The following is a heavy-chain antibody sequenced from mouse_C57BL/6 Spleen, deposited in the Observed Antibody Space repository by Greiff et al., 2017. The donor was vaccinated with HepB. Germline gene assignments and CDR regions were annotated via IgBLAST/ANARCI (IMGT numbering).Heavy chain of an antibody. J-gene: IGHJ3*01. D-gene: IGHD2-4*01. CDR1: GYTFTDYE. CDR3: TRGWDYRAWFAY. V-gene: IGHV1-15*01. Sequence: QVQLKQSGAELVRPGASVTLSCKASGYTFTDYEMHWVKQTPVHGLEWIGAIDPETGGTAYNQKFKGKAILTADKSSSTAYMELRSLTSEDSAVYYCTRGWDYRAWFAYWGQGTLVTVSA. CDR2: IDPETGGT.